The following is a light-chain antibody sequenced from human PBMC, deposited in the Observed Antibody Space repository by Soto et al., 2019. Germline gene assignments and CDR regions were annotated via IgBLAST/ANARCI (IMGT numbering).Light chain of an antibody. V-gene: IGLV2-14*01. J-gene: IGLJ1*01. Sequence: QSALTQPASVSGAPGQSITVSCTGTSSDVGGYNYVSWYQQYTGKVPRLMIYDVTNRPSGVSNRFSGSKSGNTASLTISGLQAEDEADYYCSSYRRGSTYVFGTGTKVTVL. CDR2: DVT. CDR1: SSDVGGYNY. CDR3: SSYRRGSTYV.